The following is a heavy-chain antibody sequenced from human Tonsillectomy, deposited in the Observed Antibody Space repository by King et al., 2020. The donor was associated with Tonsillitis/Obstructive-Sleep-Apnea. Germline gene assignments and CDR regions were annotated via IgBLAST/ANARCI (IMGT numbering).Heavy chain of an antibody. J-gene: IGHJ4*02. CDR2: INPNSGGT. CDR3: ARGPKMTPHVDY. V-gene: IGHV1-2*06. CDR1: GYIFSDYY. Sequence: VQLVESGAEVKKPGASVKVSCRASGYIFSDYYMHWVRQAPGQGLEWMGRINPNSGGTNYAQKFQGRVTMTRDTPISTAYMGLSRLTSDDTAVYYCARGPKMTPHVDYWGQGTLVTVSS.